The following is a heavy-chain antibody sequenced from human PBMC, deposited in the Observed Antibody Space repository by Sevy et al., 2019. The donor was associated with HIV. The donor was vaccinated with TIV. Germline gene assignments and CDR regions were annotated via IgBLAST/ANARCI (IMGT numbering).Heavy chain of an antibody. CDR2: IIPIFGTA. Sequence: ASVKVSCKASGGTFSSYAISWVRQAPGQGLEWMGGIIPIFGTANYAQKFQGRVTITADESTSTAYMELSSLRSEDTAVYYCARGSSSYDYYYSMDVWGQGTTVTVSS. CDR1: GGTFSSYA. CDR3: ARGSSSYDYYYSMDV. J-gene: IGHJ6*02. D-gene: IGHD6-6*01. V-gene: IGHV1-69*13.